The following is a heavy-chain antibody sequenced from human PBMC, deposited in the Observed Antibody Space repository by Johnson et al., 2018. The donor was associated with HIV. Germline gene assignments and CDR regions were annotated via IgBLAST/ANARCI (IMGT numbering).Heavy chain of an antibody. V-gene: IGHV3-30*03. D-gene: IGHD3-3*01. CDR3: AREGGDGFLEWLYTFDI. CDR1: GFTFSSYG. J-gene: IGHJ3*02. CDR2: ISYDGSNK. Sequence: QVQLVESGGGVVQPGRSLRLSCAVSGFTFSSYGMHWVRQAPGKGLEWVAVISYDGSNKYYADSVKGRFTISRDNAKNSLYLQMNSLRAEDTAVYYCAREGGDGFLEWLYTFDIWGQGTMVTVSS.